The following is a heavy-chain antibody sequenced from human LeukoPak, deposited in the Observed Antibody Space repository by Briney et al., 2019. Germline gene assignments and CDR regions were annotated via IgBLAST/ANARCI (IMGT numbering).Heavy chain of an antibody. Sequence: GGSLRLSCAASGFTFSSYAMSWVRQAPGEGLEWVSAISGSGGSTYYADSVKGRFTISRDNSKNTLYLQMHSLRAEDTAVYYCAKDRASGSYYVAFDYWGQGTLVTVSS. J-gene: IGHJ4*02. CDR1: GFTFSSYA. V-gene: IGHV3-23*01. D-gene: IGHD3-10*01. CDR2: ISGSGGST. CDR3: AKDRASGSYYVAFDY.